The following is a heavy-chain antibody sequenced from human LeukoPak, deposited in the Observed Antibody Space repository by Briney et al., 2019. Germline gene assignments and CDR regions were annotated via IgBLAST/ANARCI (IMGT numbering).Heavy chain of an antibody. D-gene: IGHD4-11*01. CDR1: GGSISSGSYY. V-gene: IGHV4-61*02. J-gene: IGHJ4*02. Sequence: PSETLSLTCTVSGGSISSGSYYWSWIRQPAGKGLEWIGRIYTSGSTNYNPSLKSRVTISVDTSKNQFSLKLSSVTAADTAVYYCARIDYSNYFDYWGQGTLVTVSS. CDR3: ARIDYSNYFDY. CDR2: IYTSGST.